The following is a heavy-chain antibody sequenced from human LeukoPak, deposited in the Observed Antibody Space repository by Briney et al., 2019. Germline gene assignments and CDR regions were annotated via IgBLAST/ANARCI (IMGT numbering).Heavy chain of an antibody. CDR3: AKESGSGGYFDY. Sequence: GGSLRLSCAASGFTFDDYAMHWVRQAPGKGLEWVSGISWNSGSIGYADSVKGRFTISRDNAKNSLYLQMNSLRAEDTALYYCAKESGSGGYFDYWSQGTLVTVSS. J-gene: IGHJ4*02. CDR2: ISWNSGSI. V-gene: IGHV3-9*01. D-gene: IGHD3-16*01. CDR1: GFTFDDYA.